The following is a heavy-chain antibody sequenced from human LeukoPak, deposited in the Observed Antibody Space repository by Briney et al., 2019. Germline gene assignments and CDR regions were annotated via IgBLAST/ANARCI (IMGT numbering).Heavy chain of an antibody. D-gene: IGHD6-19*01. V-gene: IGHV3-23*01. CDR2: ISGSGGST. CDR3: AKESSGWYYVYFDY. J-gene: IGHJ4*02. CDR1: GFTFSSYV. Sequence: PGGSLRLSCAASGFTFSSYVMNWVRQAPGKGLEWASAISGSGGSTYYADSVKGRFTISRDNSKNTLYLQMNSLRAEDTAVYYCAKESSGWYYVYFDYWGQGTLVTVSS.